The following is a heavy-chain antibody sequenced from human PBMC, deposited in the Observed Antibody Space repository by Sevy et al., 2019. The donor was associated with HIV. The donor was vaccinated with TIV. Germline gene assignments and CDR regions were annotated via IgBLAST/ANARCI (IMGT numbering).Heavy chain of an antibody. D-gene: IGHD3-22*01. J-gene: IGHJ6*02. CDR2: TYYRSKWYN. CDR1: GDSVSSNSAA. CDR3: ARESSGYYNHYYYYYGMDV. Sequence: KQSQTLSLTCAISGDSVSSNSAAWNRIRQSPSRGLEWLGRTYYRSKWYNDYAVSVKSRITINPDKSKNQLSLQLNSVTPEETAVYYCARESSGYYNHYYYYYGMDVWGQGTTVTVSS. V-gene: IGHV6-1*01.